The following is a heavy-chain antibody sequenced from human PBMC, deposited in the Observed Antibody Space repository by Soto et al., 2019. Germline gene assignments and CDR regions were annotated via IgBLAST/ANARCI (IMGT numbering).Heavy chain of an antibody. CDR1: GGSLRNSV. J-gene: IGHJ4*02. V-gene: IGHV1-69*01. CDR2: VIPILGTA. Sequence: QVQLVQSGAEVKKPGSSVKVSCTASGGSLRNSVISWVRQAPAQRLEWMGGVIPILGTANYAQKFQGRVTMTADEATSTAYMDLSSLSADDTPVYYCARLGHPGHWGPGTLVIVSS. CDR3: ARLGHPGH.